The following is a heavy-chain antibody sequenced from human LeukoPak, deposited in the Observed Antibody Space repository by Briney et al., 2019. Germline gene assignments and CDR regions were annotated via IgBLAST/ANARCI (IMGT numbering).Heavy chain of an antibody. V-gene: IGHV3-48*01. CDR3: ARAYPEVLWFGESKPSGHYYYYMDV. CDR2: ISSSSTI. CDR1: GFTFSSYS. J-gene: IGHJ6*03. D-gene: IGHD3-10*01. Sequence: GGSLRLSCAASGFTFSSYSMNWVRQAPGKGLEWVSYISSSSTIYYADSVKGRFTISRDNAKNSLYLQMNSLRAEDTAVYNCARAYPEVLWFGESKPSGHYYYYMDVWGKGTTVTVSS.